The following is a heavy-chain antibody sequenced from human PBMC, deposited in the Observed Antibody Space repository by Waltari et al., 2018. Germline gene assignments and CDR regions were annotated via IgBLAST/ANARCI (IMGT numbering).Heavy chain of an antibody. D-gene: IGHD6-6*01. Sequence: QLQLQESGPGLVKPSETLSLTCPASGGSISNSGYYWGWIRQPPGKGLEWVGGVYYSGRTYYNPSLKSRVTISVDTSKNQFSLNLSSVTAADTAVYYCATWSTSSRSFDHWGQGSLVTVFS. J-gene: IGHJ4*02. CDR2: VYYSGRT. V-gene: IGHV4-39*07. CDR1: GGSISNSGYY. CDR3: ATWSTSSRSFDH.